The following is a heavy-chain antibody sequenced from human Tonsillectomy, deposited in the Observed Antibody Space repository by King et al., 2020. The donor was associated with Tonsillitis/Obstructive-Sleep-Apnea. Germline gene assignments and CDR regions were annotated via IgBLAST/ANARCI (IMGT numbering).Heavy chain of an antibody. V-gene: IGHV4-34*01. J-gene: IGHJ4*02. CDR3: ARADGAVARN. CDR1: GGSFSGYY. CDR2: INHSGRT. D-gene: IGHD6-19*01. Sequence: VQLQQWGAGLLKPSETLSLTCAVYGGSFSGYYWSWIRQPPGKGLEWIGEINHSGRTNYNPSLKSRVTISVDTSKNQFSLKLSSVTAADTAVYYCARADGAVARNWGQGTLVTVSS.